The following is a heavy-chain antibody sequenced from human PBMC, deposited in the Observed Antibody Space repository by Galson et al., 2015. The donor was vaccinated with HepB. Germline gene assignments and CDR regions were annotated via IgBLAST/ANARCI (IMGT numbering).Heavy chain of an antibody. Sequence: CAISGDSVSSNTVGWNWIRQSPSRGLEWLGRTYYRSKWSNDYAQSVQSRITINPDTSKNQISLQLNSVTPKDTAVYYCARSIHLGRGFDSWGQGTLVTVSS. CDR3: ARSIHLGRGFDS. CDR1: GDSVSSNTVG. D-gene: IGHD7-27*01. V-gene: IGHV6-1*01. CDR2: TYYRSKWSN. J-gene: IGHJ4*02.